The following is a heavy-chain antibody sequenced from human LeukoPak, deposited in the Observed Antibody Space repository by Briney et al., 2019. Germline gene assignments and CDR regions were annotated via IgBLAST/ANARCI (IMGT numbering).Heavy chain of an antibody. CDR2: IDGSGGFT. Sequence: GGSLRLSCAASGFTFNSYTMNWVRQAPGKGLEWVSSIDGSGGFTYYADSVKGRFTISRDNSKNTLYLQMNSLRAKDTAIYYCAKKPAGFDPWGQGTLVTVSS. CDR3: AKKPAGFDP. D-gene: IGHD1-14*01. J-gene: IGHJ5*02. V-gene: IGHV3-23*01. CDR1: GFTFNSYT.